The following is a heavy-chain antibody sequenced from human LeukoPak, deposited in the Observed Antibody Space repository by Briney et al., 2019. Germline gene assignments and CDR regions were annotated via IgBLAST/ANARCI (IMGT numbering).Heavy chain of an antibody. D-gene: IGHD3-10*01. CDR3: ARGNSGSYAFDY. CDR1: GGSFSGYY. Sequence: SETLSLTCAVYGGSFSGYYWSWIRQPPGKGLEWIGEINHSGSTNYNPSLKSRVTISVDTSKNQFSLKLSSVTAADTAVYYCARGNSGSYAFDYWGQGTLVTVSS. J-gene: IGHJ4*02. V-gene: IGHV4-34*01. CDR2: INHSGST.